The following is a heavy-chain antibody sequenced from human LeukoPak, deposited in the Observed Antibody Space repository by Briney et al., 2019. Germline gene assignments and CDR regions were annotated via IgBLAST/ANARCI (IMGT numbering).Heavy chain of an antibody. CDR3: ARASKEY. V-gene: IGHV3-7*01. J-gene: IGHJ4*02. CDR1: GFTFREYW. Sequence: GGSPRLSRSASGFTFREYWMSWVRQAPGKGLEWVANINTDGSDKYYVDSVKGRFTISRDNAKNSLYLQMNSLRAEDTAVYYCARASKEYWGQGTLVTVSS. CDR2: INTDGSDK.